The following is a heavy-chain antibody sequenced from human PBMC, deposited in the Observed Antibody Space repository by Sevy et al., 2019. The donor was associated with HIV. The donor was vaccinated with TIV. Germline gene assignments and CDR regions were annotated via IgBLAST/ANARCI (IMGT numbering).Heavy chain of an antibody. Sequence: GGSLRLSCAASGFTFSSYWMSWVRQAPGKGLEWVATMKEDGSERNYVDPVKGRSTIPRDNAKNLMYLQMNSLRAEDTAEYYCEREGVGGYIDRLDCWGQGTLVTVSS. J-gene: IGHJ4*02. CDR2: MKEDGSER. CDR3: EREGVGGYIDRLDC. CDR1: GFTFSSYW. D-gene: IGHD3-3*01. V-gene: IGHV3-7*01.